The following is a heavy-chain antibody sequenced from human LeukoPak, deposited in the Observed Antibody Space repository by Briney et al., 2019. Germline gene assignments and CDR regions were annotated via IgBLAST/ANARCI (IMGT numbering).Heavy chain of an antibody. CDR3: AGDGSSWLGENWFDP. CDR1: GGTFSSYD. V-gene: IGHV1-8*03. J-gene: IGHJ5*02. CDR2: MNPNSGNS. Sequence: ASVKVSCKASGGTFSSYDINWVRQATGQGLEWMGYMNPNSGNSAYAQKFQGRVTITTDASISTAYMELSGLRSEDTALYYCAGDGSSWLGENWFDPWGQGTLVTVSS. D-gene: IGHD6-13*01.